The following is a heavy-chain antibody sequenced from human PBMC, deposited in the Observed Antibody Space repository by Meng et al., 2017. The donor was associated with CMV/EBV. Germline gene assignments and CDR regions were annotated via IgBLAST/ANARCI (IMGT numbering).Heavy chain of an antibody. V-gene: IGHV3-11*01. J-gene: IGHJ5*02. CDR1: GFTFSDYY. CDR3: ARDPSTTVVTWRYNWFDP. D-gene: IGHD4-23*01. Sequence: GGSLRLSCAASGFTFSDYYMSWIRQAPGKGLEWVSYISSSGSTIYYADSVKGRFTISRDNAKNSLYLQMNSLRAEDTAVYYCARDPSTTVVTWRYNWFDPWGQGTLVTVSS. CDR2: ISSSGSTI.